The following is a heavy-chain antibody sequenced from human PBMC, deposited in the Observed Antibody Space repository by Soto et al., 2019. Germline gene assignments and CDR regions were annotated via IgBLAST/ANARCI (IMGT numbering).Heavy chain of an antibody. CDR1: GFTFSSYG. V-gene: IGHV3-30*18. CDR3: AKGLGAWSGYYATDY. J-gene: IGHJ4*02. Sequence: PGGSLRLSCAASGFTFSSYGMHWVRQAPGKGLEWVAVISYDGSNKYYADSVKGRFTISRDNSKNTLYLQMNSLRAEDTAVYYCAKGLGAWSGYYATDYWGQGTLVTVSS. CDR2: ISYDGSNK. D-gene: IGHD3-3*01.